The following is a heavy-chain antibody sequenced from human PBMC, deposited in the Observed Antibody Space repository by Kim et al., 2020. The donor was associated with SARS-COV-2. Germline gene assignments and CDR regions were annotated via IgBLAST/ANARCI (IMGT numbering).Heavy chain of an antibody. D-gene: IGHD3-22*01. Sequence: ASVKVSCKASGYTFTSYYMHWVRQAPGQGLEWMGIINPSGGSTSYAQKFQGRVTMTRDTSTSTVYMELSSLRSEDTAVYYCARDTNYYDSSGYLFDYWGQGTLVTVSS. J-gene: IGHJ4*02. CDR3: ARDTNYYDSSGYLFDY. V-gene: IGHV1-46*01. CDR2: INPSGGST. CDR1: GYTFTSYY.